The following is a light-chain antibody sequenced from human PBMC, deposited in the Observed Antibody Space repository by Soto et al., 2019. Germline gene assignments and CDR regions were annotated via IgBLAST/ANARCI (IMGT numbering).Light chain of an antibody. CDR2: GAS. CDR3: QHFSSTPSWT. CDR1: QSVSRSD. J-gene: IGKJ1*01. V-gene: IGKV3-20*01. Sequence: DIVLTQSPGALSLSPWERATLSCRASQSVSRSDLAWYQQKPGQAPRLLIYGASSRATGIPDRFSGSGSGTDFTLTVSRMEPEDFAVYYCQHFSSTPSWTFGQGTKVDIK.